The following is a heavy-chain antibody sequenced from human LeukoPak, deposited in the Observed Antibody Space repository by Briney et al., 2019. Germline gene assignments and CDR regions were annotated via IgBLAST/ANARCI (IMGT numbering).Heavy chain of an antibody. CDR1: LVTSSGFA. CDR2: TSGSGGST. V-gene: IGHV3-23*01. J-gene: IGHJ4*02. Sequence: GGSPRLSPAASLVTSSGFAMSGVPQAPGEGPERGSGTSGSGGSTYYAGSVKGRFTISRDNSKNTLYLQMNSLRVEDTAVYYCAKNGGSQCYSHLDSWGQGTLVTVSS. D-gene: IGHD2-15*01. CDR3: AKNGGSQCYSHLDS.